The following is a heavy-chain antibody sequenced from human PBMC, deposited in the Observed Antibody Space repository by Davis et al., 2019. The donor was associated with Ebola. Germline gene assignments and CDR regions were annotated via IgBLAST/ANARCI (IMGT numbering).Heavy chain of an antibody. J-gene: IGHJ6*04. V-gene: IGHV4-30-4*01. CDR1: GGSIRRSDFY. D-gene: IGHD6-19*01. CDR2: IYYSGTT. CDR3: ARDGLVRDYGMDV. Sequence: MPSETLSLTCTVSGGSIRRSDFYWGWIRQPPGKGLEWIGYIYYSGTTHYNPSLKSRVFISVDTSKNQFSLKLSSVTAADTAVYFCARDGLVRDYGMDVWGKGTTVTVSS.